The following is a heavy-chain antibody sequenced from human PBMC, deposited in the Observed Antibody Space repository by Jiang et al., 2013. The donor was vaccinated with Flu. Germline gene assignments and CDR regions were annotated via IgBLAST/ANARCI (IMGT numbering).Heavy chain of an antibody. CDR1: GYTFTSYY. CDR3: ARDLFGQQKGFLGFDY. Sequence: GAEVKKPGASVKVSCKASGYTFTSYYMHWVRQAPGQGLEWMGIINPSGGSTSYAQKFQGRVTMTRDTSTSTVYMELSSLRSEDTAVYYCARDLFGQQKGFLGFDYWGQGTLVTVSS. D-gene: IGHD3-16*01. J-gene: IGHJ4*02. CDR2: INPSGGST. V-gene: IGHV1-46*01.